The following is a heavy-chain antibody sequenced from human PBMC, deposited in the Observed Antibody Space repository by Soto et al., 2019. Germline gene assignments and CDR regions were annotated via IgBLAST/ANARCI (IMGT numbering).Heavy chain of an antibody. CDR1: GGSISRSNW. CDR3: ARSITFDWLFFDN. V-gene: IGHV4-4*02. J-gene: IGHJ4*02. D-gene: IGHD3-9*01. Sequence: NPSETLSLTCAVSGGSISRSNWWSWVRQPPGKGLEWIGEIYHSGSTNYNPSLKSRVTISVDKSKNQFSLKLSSLTAADTAVYYCARSITFDWLFFDNWGQGSLVTVSS. CDR2: IYHSGST.